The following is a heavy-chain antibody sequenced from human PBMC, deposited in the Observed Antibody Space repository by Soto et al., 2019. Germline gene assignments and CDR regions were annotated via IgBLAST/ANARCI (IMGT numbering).Heavy chain of an antibody. CDR2: ISYDGSNK. CDR1: GFTFSSYG. Sequence: PGESLRLSCAASGFTFSSYGMHWVRQAPGKGLEWVAVISYDGSNKYYADSVKGRFTISRDNSKNTLYLQMNSLRAEDTAVYYCAKEDSSGSSFDYWGQGTLVTVSS. D-gene: IGHD6-19*01. CDR3: AKEDSSGSSFDY. V-gene: IGHV3-30*18. J-gene: IGHJ4*02.